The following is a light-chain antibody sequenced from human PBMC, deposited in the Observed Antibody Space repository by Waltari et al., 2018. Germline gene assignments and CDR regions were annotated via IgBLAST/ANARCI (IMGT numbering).Light chain of an antibody. Sequence: QSALTQPASVSGSPGQSITISCTGTNSDVGKFNLVSWYQQHPDKAPKLTIYDVSERPSGVSDRLSGSKSGYTASLTISGLQAEDEADYYCCAYAGSTTWLFGGGTKLTVL. V-gene: IGLV2-23*02. CDR2: DVS. J-gene: IGLJ3*02. CDR3: CAYAGSTTWL. CDR1: NSDVGKFNL.